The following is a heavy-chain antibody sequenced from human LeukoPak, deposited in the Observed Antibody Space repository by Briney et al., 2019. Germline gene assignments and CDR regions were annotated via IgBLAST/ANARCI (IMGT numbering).Heavy chain of an antibody. D-gene: IGHD6-19*01. CDR3: AKDLGYSSGWYYFDY. V-gene: IGHV3-23*01. J-gene: IGHJ4*02. CDR1: GFTFSNYA. CDR2: ISGSGGST. Sequence: PGGSLRLSCAASGFTFSNYAMSWVRQVPGKGLEWVSGISGSGGSTYYADSVMGRFTISRDNSKNTMYVQLNSLRADDTAVYFCAKDLGYSSGWYYFDYWGQGTLVTVSS.